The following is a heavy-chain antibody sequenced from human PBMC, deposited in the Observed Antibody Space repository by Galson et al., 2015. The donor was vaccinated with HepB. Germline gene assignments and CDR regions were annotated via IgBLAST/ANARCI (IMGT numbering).Heavy chain of an antibody. J-gene: IGHJ6*02. D-gene: IGHD3-10*01. CDR1: GYTFTSHY. Sequence: SVKVSCKASGYTFTSHYMHWVRQAPGQGLEWMGIINPSGGSTSYAQKFQGRVTMTRDTSTSTVYMGLSSLRSEDTAVYYCARGGLPMVRGQDKDGMDVWGQGTTVTVSS. CDR3: ARGGLPMVRGQDKDGMDV. V-gene: IGHV1-46*01. CDR2: INPSGGST.